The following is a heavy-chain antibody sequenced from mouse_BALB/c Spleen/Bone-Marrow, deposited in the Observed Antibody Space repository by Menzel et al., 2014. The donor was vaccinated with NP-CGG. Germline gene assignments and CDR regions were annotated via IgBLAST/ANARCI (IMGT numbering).Heavy chain of an antibody. CDR2: ISSGGSYT. D-gene: IGHD2-3*01. J-gene: IGHJ2*01. V-gene: IGHV5-6-4*01. CDR3: TRRGDYDGYFDY. Sequence: EVQLVESGGGLVKPGGSLKLSCAASGFTFSSYTMSWVRQTPGKRLEWVATISSGGSYTYYPDSVKGRFTISRDNAKNTLYLQMSSLRSEDTAMYYCTRRGDYDGYFDYWGQGTTLTVSS. CDR1: GFTFSSYT.